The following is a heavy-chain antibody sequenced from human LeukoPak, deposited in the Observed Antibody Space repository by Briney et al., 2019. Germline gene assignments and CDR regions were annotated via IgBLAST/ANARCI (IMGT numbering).Heavy chain of an antibody. D-gene: IGHD3-10*01. CDR3: ARGRLEFKDY. Sequence: ASVKVSCKASGGTFSSYAISWVRQAPGQGLEWMGGIIPIFGTANYAQKFQGRVTITTDESTSTAYMELSSLRSDDTAVYYCARGRLEFKDYWGQGTLVTVSS. CDR1: GGTFSSYA. J-gene: IGHJ4*02. V-gene: IGHV1-69*05. CDR2: IIPIFGTA.